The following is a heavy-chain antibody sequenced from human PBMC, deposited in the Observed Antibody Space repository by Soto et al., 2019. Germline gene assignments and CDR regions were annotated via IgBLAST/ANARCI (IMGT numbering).Heavy chain of an antibody. J-gene: IGHJ4*02. D-gene: IGHD3-22*01. Sequence: GGSLGLSCAASGFTFSSYAMSWVRQAPGKGLEWVSAISGSGGSTYYADSVKGRFTISRDNSKNTLYLQMNSLRAEDTAVYYCAKASSITMIVVVPSPFDYWGQGTLV. CDR2: ISGSGGST. CDR1: GFTFSSYA. CDR3: AKASSITMIVVVPSPFDY. V-gene: IGHV3-23*01.